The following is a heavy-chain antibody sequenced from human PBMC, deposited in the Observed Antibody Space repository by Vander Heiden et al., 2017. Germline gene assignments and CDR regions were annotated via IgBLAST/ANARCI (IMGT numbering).Heavy chain of an antibody. CDR1: GFTFSSYA. Sequence: EVHLLDSGGGLVQTGGSLRLSCAASGFTFSSYAMSWVRQAPGTGLEWVSRISGRGGSSDYADSLKGRFTISRDNAKNTLYLQMNSLRADDTAVYYCARESEVADFDYWGQGTLVTVSS. J-gene: IGHJ4*02. V-gene: IGHV3-23*01. CDR2: ISGRGGSS. CDR3: ARESEVADFDY. D-gene: IGHD5-12*01.